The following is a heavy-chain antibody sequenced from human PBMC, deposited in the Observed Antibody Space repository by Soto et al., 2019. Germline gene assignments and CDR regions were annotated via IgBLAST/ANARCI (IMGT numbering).Heavy chain of an antibody. J-gene: IGHJ6*02. CDR3: ARVVVVPADSYYYGMDV. D-gene: IGHD2-2*01. CDR2: ISAYNGNT. Sequence: GASVKVSCKASGYTFTSYGISWVRQAPGQGLEWMGWISAYNGNTNYAQKLQGRVTMTTDTSTSTAYMELRSLRSDDTAMYYCARVVVVPADSYYYGMDVWGQGTTVTVSS. V-gene: IGHV1-18*01. CDR1: GYTFTSYG.